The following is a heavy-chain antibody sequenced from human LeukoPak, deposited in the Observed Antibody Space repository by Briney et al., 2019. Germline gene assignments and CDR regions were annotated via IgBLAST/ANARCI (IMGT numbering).Heavy chain of an antibody. Sequence: QTGGSLRLSCAASGFKFNIYSMNWIRQAPGKGLEWISYITSDTRTIHYSDSVKGRFTIYRDNSKSLVFLQMNSLRADDTAVYYCARSVEGHFDFWGQGTLVTVSS. J-gene: IGHJ4*02. V-gene: IGHV3-48*04. CDR2: ITSDTRTI. CDR1: GFKFNIYS. D-gene: IGHD1-1*01. CDR3: ARSVEGHFDF.